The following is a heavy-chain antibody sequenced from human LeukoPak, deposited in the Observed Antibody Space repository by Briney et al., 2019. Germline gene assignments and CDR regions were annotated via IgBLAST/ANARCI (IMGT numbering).Heavy chain of an antibody. CDR1: GYTFTSYY. V-gene: IGHV1-46*01. CDR3: ARTPRITMIVVVPFDY. Sequence: ASVTVSCKASGYTFTSYYMHWVRQAPGQGLEWMGIINPSGGSTSYAQKFQGRVTMTRDTSTSTVYMELSSLRSEDTAVYYCARTPRITMIVVVPFDYWGQGTLDTVSS. J-gene: IGHJ4*02. CDR2: INPSGGST. D-gene: IGHD3-22*01.